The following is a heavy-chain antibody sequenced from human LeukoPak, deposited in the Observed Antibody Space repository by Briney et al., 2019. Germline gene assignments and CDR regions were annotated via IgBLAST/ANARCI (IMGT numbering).Heavy chain of an antibody. V-gene: IGHV1-24*01. J-gene: IGHJ4*02. CDR2: FDPEDSET. D-gene: IGHD1-1*01. CDR1: GYTLTELS. CDR3: ARLTTGTTLGY. Sequence: ASVKVSCKVSGYTLTELSMHWVRQAPGKGLEWMGGFDPEDSETIYAQKFQGRVTITADESTSTAYMELSSLRSEDTAVYYCARLTTGTTLGYWGQGTLVTVSS.